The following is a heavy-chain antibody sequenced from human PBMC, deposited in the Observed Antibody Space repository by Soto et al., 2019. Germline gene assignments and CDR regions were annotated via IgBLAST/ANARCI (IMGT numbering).Heavy chain of an antibody. D-gene: IGHD2-21*02. J-gene: IGHJ4*02. V-gene: IGHV4-30-4*01. CDR2: IYYSANT. CDR1: GGSIKSGDYY. CDR3: SSGPCGGDCYPPDS. Sequence: PSETLSLTCTVSGGSIKSGDYYWTWIRQPPGKGLEFIGYIYYSANTYYNPSLKSRVTISVDTSKNHLSLKLSSVTAADTAVYYCSSGPCGGDCYPPDSWGQGTLVTVSS.